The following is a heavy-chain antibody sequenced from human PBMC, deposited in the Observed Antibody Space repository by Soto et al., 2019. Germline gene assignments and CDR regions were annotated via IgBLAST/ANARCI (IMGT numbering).Heavy chain of an antibody. CDR2: INPNSGGT. D-gene: IGHD1-26*01. CDR1: GYTFTGYY. CDR3: ARPSSGSFRHYFDY. J-gene: IGHJ4*02. Sequence: ASVKVSCKASGYTFTGYYMHWVRQAPGQGLEWMGWINPNSGGTNYAQKFQGRVTMTRDTSISTAYMELSRLRSDDTAVYYCARPSSGSFRHYFDYWGQGTLVTVSS. V-gene: IGHV1-2*02.